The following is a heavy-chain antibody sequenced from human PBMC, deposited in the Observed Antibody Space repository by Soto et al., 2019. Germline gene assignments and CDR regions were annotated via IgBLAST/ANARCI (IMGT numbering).Heavy chain of an antibody. CDR2: ISYDGTIT. V-gene: IGHV3-30-3*01. Sequence: GGSLRLSCAASGFTISNYGMHWVRQDPGQGLEWVAVISYDGTITYYADSVKGRFTISRDNSKNTLYLQMNSLRTEDTAVYYCATTRVGPCSSRICFSGIFDGMDVWGQGTTVTVSS. D-gene: IGHD2-2*01. CDR1: GFTISNYG. J-gene: IGHJ6*02. CDR3: ATTRVGPCSSRICFSGIFDGMDV.